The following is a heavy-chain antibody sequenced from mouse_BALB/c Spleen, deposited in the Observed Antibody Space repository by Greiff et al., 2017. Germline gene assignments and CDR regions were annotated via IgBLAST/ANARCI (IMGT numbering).Heavy chain of an antibody. CDR3: ARHYDYDYAMDY. J-gene: IGHJ4*01. D-gene: IGHD2-4*01. Sequence: EVQLVESGGGLVKPGGSLKLSCAASGFAFSSYDMSWVRQTPEKRLEWVAYISSGGGSTYYPDTVKGRFTISRDNAKNTLYLQMSSLKSEDTAMYYCARHYDYDYAMDYWGQGTSVTVSS. V-gene: IGHV5-12-1*01. CDR1: GFAFSSYD. CDR2: ISSGGGST.